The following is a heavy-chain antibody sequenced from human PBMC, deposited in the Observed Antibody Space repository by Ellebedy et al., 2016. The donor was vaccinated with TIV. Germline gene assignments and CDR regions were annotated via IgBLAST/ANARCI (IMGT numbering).Heavy chain of an antibody. CDR1: GFKFNMCG. CDR3: ARDPGLLSGGGLDY. V-gene: IGHV3-33*01. D-gene: IGHD3-16*02. Sequence: PGGSLRLSCAASGFKFNMCGMHWVRQAPGKGLEWVAHIWYDGSNENYADSVKGRFIISRDSSLYLQMNSLRAEDTAIYYCARDPGLLSGGGLDYWGQGTLVTVSS. J-gene: IGHJ4*02. CDR2: IWYDGSNE.